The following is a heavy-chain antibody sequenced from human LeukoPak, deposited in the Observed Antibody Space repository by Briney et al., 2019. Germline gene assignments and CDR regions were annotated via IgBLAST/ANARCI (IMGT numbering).Heavy chain of an antibody. CDR2: ISWDGGST. D-gene: IGHD3-9*01. CDR1: GFTFDDYA. V-gene: IGHV3-43D*03. Sequence: GGSLRLSCAASGFTFDDYAMHWVRQAPGKGLEWVSLISWDGGSTYYADSVKGRFTISRDNSKNTLYLQMNSLRAEDTAVYYCAKDPSYDILTGYLDWGQGTLVTVSS. J-gene: IGHJ4*02. CDR3: AKDPSYDILTGYLD.